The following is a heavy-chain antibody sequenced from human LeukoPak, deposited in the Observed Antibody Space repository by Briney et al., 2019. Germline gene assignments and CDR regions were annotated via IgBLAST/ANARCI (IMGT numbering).Heavy chain of an antibody. D-gene: IGHD4-17*01. V-gene: IGHV3-48*03. CDR3: VLTEPKTTVTTLDY. CDR2: ISSSGSTI. CDR1: GFTFSSYE. J-gene: IGHJ4*02. Sequence: GGSLRLSCAASGFTFSSYEMNWVRQAPGKGLEWVSYISSSGSTIYYADSVKGRFTISRDNAKNSLYLQMNSLRAEDTAVYYCVLTEPKTTVTTLDYWGQGTLVTVSS.